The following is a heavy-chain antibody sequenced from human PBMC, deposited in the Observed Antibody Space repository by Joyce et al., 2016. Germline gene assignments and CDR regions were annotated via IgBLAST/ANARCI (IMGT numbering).Heavy chain of an antibody. D-gene: IGHD3-22*01. CDR2: IRGSGGRT. J-gene: IGHJ4*02. CDR1: GFTFSSYA. CDR3: AKSGYYDSSNYYYAPMGYFDY. Sequence: EVQLLESGGGLVQPGGSLRLSCAASGFTFSSYAMSWVRQAPGKGLEWVSAIRGSGGRTYYADSVKGRFTISRDNSKNTLYLQMNSLRAEDTAVYYCAKSGYYDSSNYYYAPMGYFDYWGQGTLVTVSS. V-gene: IGHV3-23*01.